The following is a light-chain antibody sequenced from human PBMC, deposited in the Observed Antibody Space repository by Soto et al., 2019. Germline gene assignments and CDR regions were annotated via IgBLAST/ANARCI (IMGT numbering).Light chain of an antibody. CDR3: QQFVNWPWT. CDR2: GAS. V-gene: IGKV3-15*01. J-gene: IGKJ1*01. Sequence: EVVMTQSPATLSVSPGEGVTLSCRASQGIGDTLAWYQHKPGQTPRLLIFGASTRAPGIPARFSGSGSGTDFTLTISSLQSEDFGFYYCQQFVNWPWTFGQGTKVDIK. CDR1: QGIGDT.